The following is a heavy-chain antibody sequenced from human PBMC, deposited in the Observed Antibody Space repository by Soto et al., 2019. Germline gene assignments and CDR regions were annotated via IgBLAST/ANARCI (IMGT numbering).Heavy chain of an antibody. D-gene: IGHD3-22*01. CDR3: ARGGSGYVWFNEY. Sequence: QEQLVQSGAEVKKPGSSVKVSCKDSGGLFSSYAISWVRQAPGQGHEWMGGIIPVFGTTYYAQNFQDRVTITADESTNTAYMELNSLKSEDTAMYYCARGGSGYVWFNEYWGQGTLVTVSS. CDR1: GGLFSSYA. V-gene: IGHV1-69*01. J-gene: IGHJ4*02. CDR2: IIPVFGTT.